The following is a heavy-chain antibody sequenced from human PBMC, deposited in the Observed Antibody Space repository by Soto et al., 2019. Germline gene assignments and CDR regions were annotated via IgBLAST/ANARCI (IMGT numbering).Heavy chain of an antibody. CDR3: ARDDPPYGDYSLDY. J-gene: IGHJ4*02. V-gene: IGHV3-66*01. CDR1: GFTVSSNY. Sequence: PGGSLRLSCAASGFTVSSNYMSWVRQAPGKGLEWVSVIYSGGSTYYADSVKGRFTISRDNSKNTLYLQMNSLRAEDTAVYYCARDDPPYGDYSLDYWGQGTLVTVSS. D-gene: IGHD4-17*01. CDR2: IYSGGST.